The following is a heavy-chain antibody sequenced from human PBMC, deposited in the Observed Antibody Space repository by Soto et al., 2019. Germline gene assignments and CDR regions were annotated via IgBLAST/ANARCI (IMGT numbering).Heavy chain of an antibody. CDR3: ALGGYNYGRPFDF. D-gene: IGHD5-18*01. V-gene: IGHV4-59*11. Sequence: SETLSHPCSVSGDSTSDHNYSWFRQSPGKGLAWIGYVYHRGTTYYTPSLKSRVNMSFDTSTNEFYLNLKSVTAADTAVYYCALGGYNYGRPFDFWGQGTLVTVS. CDR1: GDSTSDHN. J-gene: IGHJ4*02. CDR2: VYHRGTT.